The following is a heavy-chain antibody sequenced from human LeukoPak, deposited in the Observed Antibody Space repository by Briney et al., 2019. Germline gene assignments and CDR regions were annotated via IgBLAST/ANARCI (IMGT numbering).Heavy chain of an antibody. CDR3: ARSGIVGASYYYYMDV. Sequence: ASVKVSCKASGGTFSSYDINWVRQATGQGLEWMGWMNPNSGNTGYAQKFQGRVTITRNTSISTAYMELSSLRSEDTAVYYCARSGIVGASYYYYMDVWGKGTTVTISS. V-gene: IGHV1-8*03. CDR1: GGTFSSYD. D-gene: IGHD1-26*01. J-gene: IGHJ6*03. CDR2: MNPNSGNT.